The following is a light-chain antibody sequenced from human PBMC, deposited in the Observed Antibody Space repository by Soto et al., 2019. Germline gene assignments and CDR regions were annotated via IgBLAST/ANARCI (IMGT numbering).Light chain of an antibody. CDR3: QQTYGYPPT. V-gene: IGKV1-39*01. J-gene: IGKJ4*02. CDR2: AAS. CDR1: QGISNY. Sequence: DIPMNQSPSSLSASLGDRGTITFRASQGISNYLAWYQQKLGKAPKLLIFAASSLQFGVPSRFSGSGSGTDFLLTISSLELEDFATYYCQQTYGYPPTFGRGTKVDI.